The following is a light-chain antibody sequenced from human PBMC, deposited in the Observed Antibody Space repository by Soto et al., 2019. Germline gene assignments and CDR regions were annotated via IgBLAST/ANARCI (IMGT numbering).Light chain of an antibody. CDR2: GAS. V-gene: IGKV3D-20*02. CDR3: QQRNNWPLT. J-gene: IGKJ4*02. CDR1: QSVSSSY. Sequence: EIVLTQSPGTLSLSPGERATLSCRASQSVSSSYLAWYQQKPGQAPRLLIYGASSRATGIPDRFSGSGSGTDFTLTISRLEPEDFAVYYCQQRNNWPLTFGGGTKVDI.